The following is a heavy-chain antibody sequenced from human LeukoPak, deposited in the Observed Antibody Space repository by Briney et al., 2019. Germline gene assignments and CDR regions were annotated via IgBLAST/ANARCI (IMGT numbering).Heavy chain of an antibody. CDR1: GFSLSTSGVG. V-gene: IGHV2-5*01. J-gene: IGHJ5*02. CDR3: AHSTYYYDTNWFDP. Sequence: SGPTLVKPTQTLTLTCTFSGFSLSTSGVGVGWIRQPPGKALEWLALIYWNDDKRYRPSLKSRLTITKDTPKNQVVLTMTNMDPVDTATYYCAHSTYYYDTNWFDPWGQGTLVTVSS. D-gene: IGHD3-22*01. CDR2: IYWNDDK.